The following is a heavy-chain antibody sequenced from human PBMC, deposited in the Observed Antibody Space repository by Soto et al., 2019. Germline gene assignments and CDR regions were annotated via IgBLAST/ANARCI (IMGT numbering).Heavy chain of an antibody. CDR2: INPILSMS. J-gene: IGHJ4*02. CDR1: GDTFAFYS. Sequence: QVQLVQSGAEVKRPGSSVKVSCNASGDTFAFYSINWVRQAPGLGLEWMGRINPILSMSNYAQRFQGRVTMTADKSTSTAYMVLNSLRSEDTAIYYCATSYGSGYRAFDYWGQGALVTVSS. D-gene: IGHD3-10*01. CDR3: ATSYGSGYRAFDY. V-gene: IGHV1-69*02.